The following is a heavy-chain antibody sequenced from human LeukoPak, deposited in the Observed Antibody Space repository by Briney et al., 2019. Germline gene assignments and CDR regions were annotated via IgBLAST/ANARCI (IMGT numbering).Heavy chain of an antibody. V-gene: IGHV1-18*01. CDR3: ARDLYGDYMSEPTWFDY. CDR2: ISAYKGNT. J-gene: IGHJ4*02. D-gene: IGHD4-17*01. Sequence: ASVNVSCKASGYTFPSYGISWVRQAPGQGLEWMGWISAYKGNTNYAQNIQGRVTMTTDTSTRTAYMELRSLRSDDTAVYYCARDLYGDYMSEPTWFDYWGQGTLVTVSS. CDR1: GYTFPSYG.